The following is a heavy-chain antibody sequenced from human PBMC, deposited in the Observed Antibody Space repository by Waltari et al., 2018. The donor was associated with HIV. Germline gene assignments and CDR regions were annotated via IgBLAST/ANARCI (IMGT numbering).Heavy chain of an antibody. J-gene: IGHJ4*02. D-gene: IGHD5-12*01. V-gene: IGHV3-33*01. CDR3: ARHPTPFTGYNSFDY. Sequence: QVQLVESGGGVVQPGRSLRLSCAASGFTFSSYGMHWVRKAPGKGLDWVAVIWFDGVNKYYADSVKGRFTISRDNSKNTLYLQMNSLRAEDTAVYYCARHPTPFTGYNSFDYWGQGTLVTVSS. CDR1: GFTFSSYG. CDR2: IWFDGVNK.